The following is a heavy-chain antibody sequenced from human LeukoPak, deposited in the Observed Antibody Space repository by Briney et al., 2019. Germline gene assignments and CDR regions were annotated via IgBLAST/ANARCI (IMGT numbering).Heavy chain of an antibody. Sequence: GGSLRLSCAASGFTFSSYEMSWVRQAPGKGLEWVSAISGSGGSTYYADSVKGRFTISRDNSKNTLYLQMNSLRAEDTAVYYCAKCITMIVVGRIDYWGQGTLVTVSS. CDR1: GFTFSSYE. V-gene: IGHV3-23*01. J-gene: IGHJ4*02. CDR2: ISGSGGST. CDR3: AKCITMIVVGRIDY. D-gene: IGHD3-22*01.